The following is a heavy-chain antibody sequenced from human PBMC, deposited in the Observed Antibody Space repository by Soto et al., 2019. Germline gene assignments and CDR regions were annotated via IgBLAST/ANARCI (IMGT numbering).Heavy chain of an antibody. Sequence: GGSLRLSCAASGCTFSSYAMSWVRQSPGKGLEWVSAISGSGGSTYYADSVKGRFTISRDSSKNTLYLQMNSLRAEDTAVYYCAKDLCTNGVCYRGGLDYWGQGTLVTVSS. CDR3: AKDLCTNGVCYRGGLDY. CDR2: ISGSGGST. CDR1: GCTFSSYA. J-gene: IGHJ4*02. D-gene: IGHD2-8*01. V-gene: IGHV3-23*01.